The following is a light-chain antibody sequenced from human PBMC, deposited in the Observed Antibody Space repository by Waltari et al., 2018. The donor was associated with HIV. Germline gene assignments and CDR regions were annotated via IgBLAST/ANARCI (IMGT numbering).Light chain of an antibody. CDR3: QSYDSNLSGATV. CDR2: GNS. J-gene: IGLJ1*01. Sequence: QSVLTQPPSVSGAPGQRVTISCTGSSSNIGAGYDVHWYQQLPGTAPKVLIYGNSNRPSGGPDRCSGSKSGTSASLAITGLQAEDEADYYCQSYDSNLSGATVFGTGTKVTVL. V-gene: IGLV1-40*01. CDR1: SSNIGAGYD.